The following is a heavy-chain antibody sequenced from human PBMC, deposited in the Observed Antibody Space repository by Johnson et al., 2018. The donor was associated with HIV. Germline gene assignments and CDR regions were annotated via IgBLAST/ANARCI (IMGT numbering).Heavy chain of an antibody. CDR1: AFTVSDNY. V-gene: IGHV3-66*01. CDR3: ASSYSESDAFDI. Sequence: VQLVESGGGLVQPGGSLRLSCAASAFTVSDNYLSWVRQAPGKGLEWVSVIYTGGSTSYADSVTGRFTISRDNSKNTLYLPMNSLRVEDTAVYYCASSYSESDAFDIWGQGTMVTVSS. J-gene: IGHJ3*02. D-gene: IGHD3-10*01. CDR2: IYTGGST.